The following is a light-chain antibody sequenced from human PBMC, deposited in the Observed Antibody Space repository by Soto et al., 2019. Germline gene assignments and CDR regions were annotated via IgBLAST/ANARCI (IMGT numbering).Light chain of an antibody. V-gene: IGLV1-47*01. CDR3: AAWDDSLSAPYV. CDR2: RNN. J-gene: IGLJ1*01. Sequence: QSVLTQPPSASGTPGQRVTISCSGSSSNIGSNYVYWYQQLPGTAPKLLIYRNNQRPSGVPDRFSGSKSGTSASLAISGLLSEDEADYYCAAWDDSLSAPYVFGTGTKLTVL. CDR1: SSNIGSNY.